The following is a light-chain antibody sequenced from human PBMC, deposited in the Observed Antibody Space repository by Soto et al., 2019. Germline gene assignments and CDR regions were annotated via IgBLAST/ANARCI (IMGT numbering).Light chain of an antibody. V-gene: IGKV3-20*01. CDR2: GAS. CDR1: QSVSNSY. Sequence: EIVLTQSPGTLSLSPGERATLSCRASQSVSNSYLAWYQRIPGQSPRLLIYGASRRATGIPERFSGSGSGTDFTLTISRLEPEDFAVYYCQQYDRSPWTFDQGTKVEIK. CDR3: QQYDRSPWT. J-gene: IGKJ1*01.